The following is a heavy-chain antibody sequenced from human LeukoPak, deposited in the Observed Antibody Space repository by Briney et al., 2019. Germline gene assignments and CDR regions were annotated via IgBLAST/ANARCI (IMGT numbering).Heavy chain of an antibody. CDR3: ARARRPLEYSSGWYEDY. J-gene: IGHJ4*02. CDR1: GYTFTGYY. D-gene: IGHD6-19*01. CDR2: INPNSGGT. Sequence: ASVKVSCKASGYTFTGYYMHWVRQAPGQGLEYMGWINPNSGGTNYAQNFQGRITMTRDTSISTAYMELSRLRSDDTAVYYCARARRPLEYSSGWYEDYWGQGTLVTVSS. V-gene: IGHV1-2*02.